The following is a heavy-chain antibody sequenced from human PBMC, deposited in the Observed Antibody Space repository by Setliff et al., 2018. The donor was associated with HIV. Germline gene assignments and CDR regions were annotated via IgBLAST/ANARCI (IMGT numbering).Heavy chain of an antibody. CDR3: ARMRGGHNIREGAFDI. CDR1: GYSFSSYG. V-gene: IGHV1-18*01. J-gene: IGHJ3*02. Sequence: GASVKVSCKASGYSFSSYGIGWVRLAPGQGLEWMGWMSTDNGNTNYAQKVQVRVTMTTDTGTRTAYMELRSLRSDDTAMYYCARMRGGHNIREGAFDIWGQGKMVTVSS. CDR2: MSTDNGNT. D-gene: IGHD1-20*01.